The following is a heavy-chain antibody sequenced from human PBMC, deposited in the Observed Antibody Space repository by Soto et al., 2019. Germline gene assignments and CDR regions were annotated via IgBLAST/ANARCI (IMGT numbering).Heavy chain of an antibody. CDR1: GGSISSSSYY. Sequence: SETLSLTYTVSGGSISSSSYYWGWIRQPPGKGLEWIGSIYYSGSTYYNPSLKSRVTISVDTSKNQFSLKLSSVTAADTAVDYCARHGLGYCSGGSCYGVGYYYYYMDVWGKGTTVTVSS. D-gene: IGHD2-15*01. V-gene: IGHV4-39*01. CDR3: ARHGLGYCSGGSCYGVGYYYYYMDV. J-gene: IGHJ6*03. CDR2: IYYSGST.